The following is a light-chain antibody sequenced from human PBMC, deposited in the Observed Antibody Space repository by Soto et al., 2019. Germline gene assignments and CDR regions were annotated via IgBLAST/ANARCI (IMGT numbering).Light chain of an antibody. V-gene: IGKV3-11*01. J-gene: IGKJ4*01. CDR1: QSLSSY. CDR3: QQRSNRLT. CDR2: DAS. Sequence: TLSLSRGERTTLSCRASQSLSSYLAWYQQKPGQAPRLLIYDASNRATGIPARFSGSGSGTDFTLTISSLEPEDFAVYYCQQRSNRLTFGGGTKVDIK.